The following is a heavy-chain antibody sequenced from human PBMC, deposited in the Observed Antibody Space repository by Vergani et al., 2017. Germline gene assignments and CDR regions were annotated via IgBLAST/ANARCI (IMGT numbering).Heavy chain of an antibody. CDR1: GFTFSSYW. Sequence: EVQLVESGGGLVQPGGSLRLSCAASGFTFSSYWMHWVRQAPGKGLVWVSRINSDGSSTSYADSVKGRFTSSRDNAKNTLYLQMNSLRAEDTAVYYCAREWWIGGAFDIWGQGTMVTVSS. D-gene: IGHD3-10*01. CDR3: AREWWIGGAFDI. V-gene: IGHV3-74*01. J-gene: IGHJ3*02. CDR2: INSDGSST.